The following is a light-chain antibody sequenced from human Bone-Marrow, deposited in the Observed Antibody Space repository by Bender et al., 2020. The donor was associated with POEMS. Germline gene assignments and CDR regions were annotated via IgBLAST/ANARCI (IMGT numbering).Light chain of an antibody. J-gene: IGLJ2*01. CDR2: GVS. Sequence: QSALTQPPSASGSPGQSVTISCTGTSTDVGSYAYVSWYQQHPGRAPKLLIYGVSQRPSGVPDRFSGSKSGNTASLTVSGLQAEDEADYYCSSYTSRNSVVFGEGTKLTVL. V-gene: IGLV2-8*01. CDR3: SSYTSRNSVV. CDR1: STDVGSYAY.